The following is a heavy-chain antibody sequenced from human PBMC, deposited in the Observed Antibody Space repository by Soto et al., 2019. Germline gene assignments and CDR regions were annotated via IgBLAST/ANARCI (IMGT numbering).Heavy chain of an antibody. CDR2: VYHSGTT. Sequence: PSETLSLTCSVSGVSITGSYWSWIRQPPGKTLEWIGYVYHSGTTTYNPSLKSRVSISVDTSKNQFSLRLTSVIAADTAVYYCARDMPYGAGSLAGCDYWGQGNLVTVSS. V-gene: IGHV4-59*01. D-gene: IGHD1-26*01. CDR1: GVSITGSY. CDR3: ARDMPYGAGSLAGCDY. J-gene: IGHJ4*02.